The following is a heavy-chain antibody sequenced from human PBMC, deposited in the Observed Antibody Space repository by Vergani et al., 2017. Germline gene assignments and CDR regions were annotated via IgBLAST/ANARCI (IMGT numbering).Heavy chain of an antibody. V-gene: IGHV3-30*18. CDR3: AKDGISFSRELLRVFFYY. D-gene: IGHD1-26*01. Sequence: QVQLVESGGGVVQPGRSLRLSCAASGFTFSSYGMHWVRQAPGKGLEWVAVITYDGSNKYYADSVKGRFTISRDNSKNTLYLQMNSLRAEDTAVYYCAKDGISFSRELLRVFFYYWGQGTLVTVSS. J-gene: IGHJ4*02. CDR1: GFTFSSYG. CDR2: ITYDGSNK.